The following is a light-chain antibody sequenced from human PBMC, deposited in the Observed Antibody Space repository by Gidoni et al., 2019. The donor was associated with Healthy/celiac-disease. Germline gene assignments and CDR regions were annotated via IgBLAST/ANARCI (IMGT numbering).Light chain of an antibody. Sequence: SYELTQPPSVSVSPGQTARITCSADAFPKQYDYWYQQKPGQAPVLVIYKDSERPSGIPERFSGSSSGTTVTLTISGVQAEDEADYYCQSADSSGTWVFGGGTKLTVL. J-gene: IGLJ3*02. CDR1: AFPKQY. V-gene: IGLV3-25*03. CDR3: QSADSSGTWV. CDR2: KDS.